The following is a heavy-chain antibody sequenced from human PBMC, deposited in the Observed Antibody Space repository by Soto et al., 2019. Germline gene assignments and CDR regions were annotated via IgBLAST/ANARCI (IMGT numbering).Heavy chain of an antibody. Sequence: QVQLQESGPRLVKPSETLSLTCTVSGGSITNYYWNWIRQPPGKGLEWIGYIYYIGNTNYNPSLKSRVTMSIDTSKNQFSLNLSSVTAADTGLYFCARAAGSSYSFDYWGRGALVTVSS. CDR2: IYYIGNT. J-gene: IGHJ4*02. CDR1: GGSITNYY. CDR3: ARAAGSSYSFDY. D-gene: IGHD3-10*01. V-gene: IGHV4-59*01.